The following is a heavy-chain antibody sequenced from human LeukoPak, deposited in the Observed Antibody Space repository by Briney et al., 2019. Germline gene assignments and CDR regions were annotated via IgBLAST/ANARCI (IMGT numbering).Heavy chain of an antibody. J-gene: IGHJ4*02. CDR1: GFTFSSDW. Sequence: GGSLRLSCAASGFTFSSDWMHWVRQAPGEGLVWVSRINNDGGSTSYADSVKGRFTISRDNAKNSLYLQMNSLRAEDTAVYYCARVDYGGFDYWGQGTLVTFSS. D-gene: IGHD4-23*01. CDR2: INNDGGST. V-gene: IGHV3-74*01. CDR3: ARVDYGGFDY.